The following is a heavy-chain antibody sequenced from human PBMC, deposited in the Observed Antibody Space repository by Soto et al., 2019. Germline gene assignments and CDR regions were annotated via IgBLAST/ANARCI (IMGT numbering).Heavy chain of an antibody. V-gene: IGHV1-69*02. CDR1: GGTFSSYT. CDR3: ARVSKVVGATNGMDV. Sequence: QVQLVQSGAEVKKPGSSVKVSCKASGGTFSSYTISWVRQAPGQGLEWMGRIIPILGIANDAQKFQGRVTITADKSTITAYMELSSLRSEDTAVYYCARVSKVVGATNGMDVWGQGTTVTVSS. J-gene: IGHJ6*02. CDR2: IIPILGIA. D-gene: IGHD1-26*01.